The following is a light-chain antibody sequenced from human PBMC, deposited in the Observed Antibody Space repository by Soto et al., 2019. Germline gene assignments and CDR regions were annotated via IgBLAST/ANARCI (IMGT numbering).Light chain of an antibody. Sequence: DIQMTQSPSSVSASGGDRVTITCRASQGISSWLVWYQQKPGKAPNLLIYAASSLRSGVPSRFTGSGSGTDFTLTITGLQPEDLATYYCLQAYSFPRTFGGGTKVEIK. CDR1: QGISSW. CDR2: AAS. J-gene: IGKJ4*01. V-gene: IGKV1-12*01. CDR3: LQAYSFPRT.